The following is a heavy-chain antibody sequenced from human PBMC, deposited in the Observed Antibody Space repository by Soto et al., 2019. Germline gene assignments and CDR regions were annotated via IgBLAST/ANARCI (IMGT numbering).Heavy chain of an antibody. V-gene: IGHV4-39*01. CDR1: GGSISSSSYY. CDR3: ARHLTYCSAGSCYSDFPYYGMDL. CDR2: IFYSGST. Sequence: SETLSLTCTVSGGSISSSSYYWGWIRQPPGKGLEWIGSIFYSGSTYYNPSLKSRVTISVDTSKNQFSLKLSSVTAADTAVYYCARHLTYCSAGSCYSDFPYYGMDLWGQGTTVTVS. J-gene: IGHJ6*02. D-gene: IGHD2-15*01.